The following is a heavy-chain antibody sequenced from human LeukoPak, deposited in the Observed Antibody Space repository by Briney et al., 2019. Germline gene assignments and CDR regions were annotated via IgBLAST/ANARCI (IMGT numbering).Heavy chain of an antibody. CDR2: IISSGSTI. D-gene: IGHD3-10*01. CDR1: GFTFSSYE. J-gene: IGHJ6*02. V-gene: IGHV3-48*03. Sequence: GGSLRLSCAASGFTFSSYEMNWVRQAPGKGLEWVSYIISSGSTIYYAASVKGRFPISRDNAKNSLYLQMNSLRAEDTAVYYCARDSWGGLLWFGEPPSGMDVWGQGTTVTVSS. CDR3: ARDSWGGLLWFGEPPSGMDV.